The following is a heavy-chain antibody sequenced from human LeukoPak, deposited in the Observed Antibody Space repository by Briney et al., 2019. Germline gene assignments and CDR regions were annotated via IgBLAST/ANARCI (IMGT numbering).Heavy chain of an antibody. Sequence: GGSLRLSCAASGFTFSSYSMNWVRQAPGKGLEWVSSISSSSSYIYYADSVKGRFTISRDNAKNSLYLLMNSLRAEDTAVYYCARDARDYYYYMDVWGKGTTVTVSS. V-gene: IGHV3-21*01. J-gene: IGHJ6*03. CDR1: GFTFSSYS. CDR3: ARDARDYYYYMDV. CDR2: ISSSSSYI.